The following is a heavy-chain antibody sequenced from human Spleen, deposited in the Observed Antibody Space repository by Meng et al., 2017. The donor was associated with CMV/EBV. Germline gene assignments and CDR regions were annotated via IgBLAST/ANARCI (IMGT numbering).Heavy chain of an antibody. V-gene: IGHV3-48*03. CDR3: AKDHLIRTGHDAFDI. CDR2: ISSSGSTI. J-gene: IGHJ3*02. D-gene: IGHD2-8*02. CDR1: GFTFSNYE. Sequence: GGSLRLSCAASGFTFSNYEMNWVRQAPGKGLEWVSYISSSGSTIYYADSVKGRFTISRDNAKNSLYLQMNSLRAEDTAVYYCAKDHLIRTGHDAFDIWGQGTMVTVSS.